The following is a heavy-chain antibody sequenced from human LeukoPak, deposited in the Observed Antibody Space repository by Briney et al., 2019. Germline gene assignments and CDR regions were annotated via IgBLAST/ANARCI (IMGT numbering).Heavy chain of an antibody. CDR2: ISAYNGNT. V-gene: IGHV1-18*01. J-gene: IGHJ5*02. Sequence: GASVKVSCKASGYTFTSYGISWVRQAPGQGLEWMGWISAYNGNTSYAQKLQGRVTMTTDTSTSTAYMELSRLRSDDTAVYYCARAVVVAATANWFDPWGQGTLVTVSS. CDR3: ARAVVVAATANWFDP. D-gene: IGHD2-15*01. CDR1: GYTFTSYG.